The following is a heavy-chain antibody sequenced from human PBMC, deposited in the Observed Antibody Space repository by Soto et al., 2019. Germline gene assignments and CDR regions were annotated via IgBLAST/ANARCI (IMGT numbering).Heavy chain of an antibody. V-gene: IGHV1-69*02. Sequence: SVKVSCKASGGTFSSYTISWVRQAPGQGLEWMGRIIPILGIANYAQKFQGRVTIAADKSTSTAYMELSSLRSEDTAVYYCATGWSFSAFDIWGQGTMVTVSS. CDR1: GGTFSSYT. CDR2: IIPILGIA. D-gene: IGHD1-26*01. J-gene: IGHJ3*02. CDR3: ATGWSFSAFDI.